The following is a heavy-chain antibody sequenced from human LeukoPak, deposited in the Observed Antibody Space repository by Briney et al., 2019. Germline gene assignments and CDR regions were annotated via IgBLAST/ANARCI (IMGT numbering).Heavy chain of an antibody. V-gene: IGHV3-49*04. CDR3: TRDIVSISQPYYFDY. CDR2: VRSQAYSGTT. Sequence: GGSLRLSCTASGFTFGYHAINWVRQAPGRGLEWVGFVRSQAYSGTTEYATSVKDRFTISRDDSKSIAYLQMNSLKTEDTAVYYCTRDIVSISQPYYFDYWGQGTLVTVSS. CDR1: GFTFGYHA. D-gene: IGHD2-2*01. J-gene: IGHJ4*02.